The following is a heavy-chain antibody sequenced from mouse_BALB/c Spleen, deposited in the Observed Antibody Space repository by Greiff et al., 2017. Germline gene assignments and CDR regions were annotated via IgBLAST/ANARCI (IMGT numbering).Heavy chain of an antibody. V-gene: IGHV5-6-4*01. CDR1: GFTFSSYT. CDR2: ISSGGGST. Sequence: EVMLVESGGGLVKPGGSLKLSCAASGFTFSSYTMSWVRQTPEKRLEWVATISSGGGSTYYPDSVKGRFTISRDNAKNTLYLQMSSLKSEDTAMYYCARDLLYYYAMDYWGQGTSVTVSS. D-gene: IGHD3-3*01. CDR3: ARDLLYYYAMDY. J-gene: IGHJ4*01.